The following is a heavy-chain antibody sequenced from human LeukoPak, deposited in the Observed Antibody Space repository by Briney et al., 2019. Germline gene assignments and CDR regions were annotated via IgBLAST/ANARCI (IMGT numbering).Heavy chain of an antibody. CDR2: ISGSGGST. V-gene: IGHV3-23*01. J-gene: IGHJ6*02. CDR1: GFTFSSYA. D-gene: IGHD6-19*01. Sequence: GGSLRLSCAASGFTFSSYAMSWVRQAPGKGLEWVSAISGSGGSTYYADSVKGRFTISRDNSKNTLYLQMNSLRDEDTAVYYCAKDLVAVAGTRVSYYYGMDVWGQGTTVTVSS. CDR3: AKDLVAVAGTRVSYYYGMDV.